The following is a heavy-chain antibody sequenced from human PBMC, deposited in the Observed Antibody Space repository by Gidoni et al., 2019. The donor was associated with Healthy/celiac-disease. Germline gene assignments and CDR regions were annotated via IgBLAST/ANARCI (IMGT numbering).Heavy chain of an antibody. J-gene: IGHJ4*02. CDR3: ARDGPWDGDYDVFDY. D-gene: IGHD4-17*01. V-gene: IGHV3-21*01. Sequence: FSSISSSRSYIYYADSVTGRFTISRDNAKSSLYLQMNSLRAEDTAVYYCARDGPWDGDYDVFDYWGQGTLVTVSS. CDR2: ISSSRSYI.